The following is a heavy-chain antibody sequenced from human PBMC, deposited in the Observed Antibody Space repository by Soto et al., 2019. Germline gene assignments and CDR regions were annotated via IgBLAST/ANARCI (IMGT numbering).Heavy chain of an antibody. J-gene: IGHJ4*02. CDR2: IYHSGST. D-gene: IGHD6-6*01. V-gene: IGHV4-4*02. CDR1: GGSISSSNW. Sequence: QVQLQESGPGLVKPSGTLSLTCAVSGGSISSSNWWSWVRQSPGKGLEWIGEIYHSGSTNYNPSLKSRVSISIDKSKTQFPLRLTSVTAADTAVYNCAREGGRSTSAFDYWGQGTLVTVSS. CDR3: AREGGRSTSAFDY.